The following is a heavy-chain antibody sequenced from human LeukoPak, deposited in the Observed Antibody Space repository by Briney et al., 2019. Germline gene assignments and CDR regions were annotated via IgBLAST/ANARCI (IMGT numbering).Heavy chain of an antibody. V-gene: IGHV3-30*18. CDR2: ISYDGSDK. CDR1: GFTFNPYA. D-gene: IGHD3-22*01. J-gene: IGHJ4*02. CDR3: AKDYYYYYDSSGSFDY. Sequence: PGGSLRLSCAASGFTFNPYAMSWVRQAPGKGLEWVAVISYDGSDKYYADSVKGRFTISRDNSKNTLYLQMSSLRAEDTAVYYCAKDYYYYYDSSGSFDYWGQGTLVTVSS.